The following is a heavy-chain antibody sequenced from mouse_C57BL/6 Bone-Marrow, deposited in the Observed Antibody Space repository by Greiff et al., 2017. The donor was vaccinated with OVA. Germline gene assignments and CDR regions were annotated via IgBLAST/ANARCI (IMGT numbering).Heavy chain of an antibody. V-gene: IGHV1-4*01. CDR2: INPSSGYT. CDR1: GYTFTSYT. CDR3: ARFPYYYGSSYDWYFDV. J-gene: IGHJ1*03. D-gene: IGHD1-1*01. Sequence: VKLQESGAELARPGASVKMSCKASGYTFTSYTMHWVKQRPGQGLEWIGYINPSSGYTKYNQKFKDKATLTADKSSSTAYMQLSRLTSEDSAVYYCARFPYYYGSSYDWYFDVWGTGTTVTVSS.